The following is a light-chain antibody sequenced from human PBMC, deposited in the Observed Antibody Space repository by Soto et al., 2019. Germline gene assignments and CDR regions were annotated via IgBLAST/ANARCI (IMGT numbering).Light chain of an antibody. J-gene: IGLJ1*01. CDR2: EGS. V-gene: IGLV2-23*01. CDR3: CSHAGSSTYV. CDR1: SSDVGSYNL. Sequence: QSVLAQPASVSGSPGQSITISCTGTSSDVGSYNLVSWYQQHPGKAPKLMIYEGSKRPSGVSNRFSGSKSGNTASLTISGLQAEDEADYYCCSHAGSSTYVLGTGTKVTVL.